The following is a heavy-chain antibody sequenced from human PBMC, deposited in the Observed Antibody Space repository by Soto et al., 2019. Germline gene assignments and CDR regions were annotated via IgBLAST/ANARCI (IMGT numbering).Heavy chain of an antibody. CDR3: ARVRNRASYSSRDY. Sequence: PSETLSLTCAVYGGSFSGYYWSWIRQPPGKGLEWIGEINHSGSTNYNPSLKSRVTISVDTSKNQFSLKLSSVTAADTAVYYCARVRNRASYSSRDYWGQGTLVTVSS. D-gene: IGHD6-13*01. CDR1: GGSFSGYY. V-gene: IGHV4-34*01. CDR2: INHSGST. J-gene: IGHJ4*02.